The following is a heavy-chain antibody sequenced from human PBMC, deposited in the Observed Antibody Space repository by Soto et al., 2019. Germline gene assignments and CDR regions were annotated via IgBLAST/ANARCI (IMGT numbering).Heavy chain of an antibody. Sequence: QVQLQESGPGLVKPSETLSLTCTVSGGSISSYYWSWIRQPPGKGLEWIGYIYYSGSTNYNPTLXSXVXIXXDTSKNLFSLKLSSVTAADTAVYYCARRYGYSFDYWGQGTLVTVSS. D-gene: IGHD1-1*01. CDR3: ARRYGYSFDY. CDR2: IYYSGST. CDR1: GGSISSYY. J-gene: IGHJ4*02. V-gene: IGHV4-59*08.